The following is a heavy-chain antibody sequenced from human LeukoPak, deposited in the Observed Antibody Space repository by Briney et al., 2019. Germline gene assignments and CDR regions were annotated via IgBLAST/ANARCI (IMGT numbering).Heavy chain of an antibody. CDR2: IRYDGTNK. D-gene: IGHD2-21*02. J-gene: IGHJ4*02. CDR3: ARDGGDWPHFYFDY. V-gene: IGHV3-30*02. CDR1: GFTFSSYG. Sequence: GGSLRLSCAASGFTFSSYGMHWVRQAPGKGLEWVAFIRYDGTNKYYADSVKGRFTISRDNSKNTLYLQMGSLRAEDMAVYYCARDGGDWPHFYFDYWGQGTLVTVSS.